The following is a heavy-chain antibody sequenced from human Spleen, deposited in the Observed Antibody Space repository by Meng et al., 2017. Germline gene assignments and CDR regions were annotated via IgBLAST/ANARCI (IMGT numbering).Heavy chain of an antibody. Sequence: SGPTLVKPPQILTLPCPFSGFSLSTSGMRVSWIRQPPGKALEWLARIDLDDDKFYSTSLKTRLTISKATSKNQVARTMTNMDPVDTATYYCARSYFDWLSQPYGMDVWGQGTRVTSP. CDR3: ARSYFDWLSQPYGMDV. CDR1: GFSLSTSGMR. D-gene: IGHD3-9*01. CDR2: IDLDDDK. J-gene: IGHJ6*02. V-gene: IGHV2-70*04.